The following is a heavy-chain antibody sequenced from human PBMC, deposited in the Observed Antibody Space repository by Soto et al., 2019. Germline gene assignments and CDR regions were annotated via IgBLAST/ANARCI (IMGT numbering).Heavy chain of an antibody. J-gene: IGHJ6*02. V-gene: IGHV1-18*01. CDR1: GYTFTSYG. CDR3: ARLHSGTPPYYYYGMDV. Sequence: ASVKVSCKASGYTFTSYGISWVRQAPGQGLEWMGWISAYNGNTNYAQKLQGRVTMTTDTSTTTAYMELRSLRSDDTAVYYCARLHSGTPPYYYYGMDVWGQGTTVTVSS. CDR2: ISAYNGNT. D-gene: IGHD1-26*01.